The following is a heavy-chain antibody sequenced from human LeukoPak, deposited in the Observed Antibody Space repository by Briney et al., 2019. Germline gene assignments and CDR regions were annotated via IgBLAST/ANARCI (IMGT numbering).Heavy chain of an antibody. CDR3: ARLLLGSTVIDY. J-gene: IGHJ4*02. Sequence: SETLSLTCTVSGVSISDNNYYWGWVRQPPGTGLEWIGSMFYTGSTYYNPSLRPRVTLSVDTSKNQLSLNLKSGTAADTAVYFCARLLLGSTVIDYWGQGALVIVSS. CDR2: MFYTGST. D-gene: IGHD2-8*02. CDR1: GVSISDNNYY. V-gene: IGHV4-39*01.